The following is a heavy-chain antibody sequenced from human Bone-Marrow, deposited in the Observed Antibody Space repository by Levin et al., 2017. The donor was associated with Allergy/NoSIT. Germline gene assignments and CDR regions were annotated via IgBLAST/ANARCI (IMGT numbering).Heavy chain of an antibody. Sequence: SLKISCAASGLKFDDFSFHWVRQAPGKGLEWISTISWNGRIIYYADSVKGRFTISRDNANNSLFLQMSSLRADDTAFYYCAKRNFYYGLDVWGQGTAVTVSS. CDR2: ISWNGRII. CDR1: GLKFDDFS. J-gene: IGHJ6*02. V-gene: IGHV3-9*01. CDR3: AKRNFYYGLDV.